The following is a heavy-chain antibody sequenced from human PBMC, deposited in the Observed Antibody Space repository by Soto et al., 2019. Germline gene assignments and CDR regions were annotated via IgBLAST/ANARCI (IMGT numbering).Heavy chain of an antibody. D-gene: IGHD6-13*01. Sequence: GESLKISCKGSGYSFTSYWIGWVRQMPGKGLEWMGIIYPGDSDTRYSPSFQGKVTISADKSISTAYQLCSSLKASATAMYYCARHVRIAAAGTDYYCGMVVWGQGTTVPVSS. V-gene: IGHV5-51*01. J-gene: IGHJ6*02. CDR3: ARHVRIAAAGTDYYCGMVV. CDR2: IYPGDSDT. CDR1: GYSFTSYW.